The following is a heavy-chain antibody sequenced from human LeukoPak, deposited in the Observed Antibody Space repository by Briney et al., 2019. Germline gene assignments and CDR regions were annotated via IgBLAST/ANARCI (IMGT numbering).Heavy chain of an antibody. CDR3: SSFGDSTSLFDY. CDR1: GFTVSDPA. CDR2: IRSKANSYAT. Sequence: GGSLKLSCVASGFTVSDPAIHWVRQASGKGLEWVGRIRSKANSYATAYVASVKGRFTISRDDSKNTAYLQMNSLQTEDTAVYYCSSFGDSTSLFDYWGQGTLVTVSS. V-gene: IGHV3-73*01. D-gene: IGHD3-22*01. J-gene: IGHJ4*02.